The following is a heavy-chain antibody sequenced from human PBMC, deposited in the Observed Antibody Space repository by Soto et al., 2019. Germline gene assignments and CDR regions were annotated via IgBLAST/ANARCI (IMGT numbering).Heavy chain of an antibody. D-gene: IGHD6-19*01. J-gene: IGHJ4*02. Sequence: QVQLVQSGAEVKEPGASVKVSCKASGDTFTSYYMHWVRQAPGQGLEWMGKINPSDGSTKYAEKFRGRATMTNDTSTSTVYMELSSLTSQDWAVYYCAREGAVTGTSYDYWGQGALVTVAS. CDR1: GDTFTSYY. CDR3: AREGAVTGTSYDY. V-gene: IGHV1-46*01. CDR2: INPSDGST.